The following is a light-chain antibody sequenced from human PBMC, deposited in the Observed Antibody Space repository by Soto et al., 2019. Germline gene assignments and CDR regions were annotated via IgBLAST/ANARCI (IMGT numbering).Light chain of an antibody. CDR2: LGS. CDR1: QSLLHSNGYNY. Sequence: DLVMTQSPLPLPVTPGEPASISCRSSQSLLHSNGYNYLDWYLQKPGQSPQLLIYLGSNRASGVPERFSGSGSGTDFKLKISRVEAEDVWVYYCMQALQTPWTFGQGTKVEIK. CDR3: MQALQTPWT. V-gene: IGKV2-28*01. J-gene: IGKJ1*01.